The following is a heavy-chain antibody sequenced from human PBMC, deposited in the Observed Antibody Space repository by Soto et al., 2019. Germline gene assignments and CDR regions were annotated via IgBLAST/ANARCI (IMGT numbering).Heavy chain of an antibody. J-gene: IGHJ4*02. CDR1: GGTFSSYA. CDR3: ARDLLTPYGGIDY. D-gene: IGHD4-17*01. CDR2: NSPIFGTA. V-gene: IGHV1-69*12. Sequence: QVQLVQSGAEVKKPGSSVKVSCKASGGTFSSYAISWVRQAPGPGLEWMGGNSPIFGTANYAQKFQGRVTITADESTSTAYMELSSLRSEDTAVYYCARDLLTPYGGIDYWGQGTLVTVSS.